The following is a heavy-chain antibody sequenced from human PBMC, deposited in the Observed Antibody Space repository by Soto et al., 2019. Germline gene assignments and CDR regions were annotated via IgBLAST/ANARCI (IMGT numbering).Heavy chain of an antibody. Sequence: PGGSLRLCCAASGFTFSSYAMSWVRQAPGKGLEWVSAISGSGGSTYYADSVKGRFTISRDNSKNTLYLQMNSLRAEDTAVYYCAKDRAPKGFTYYDFWSGYAYGMDVWGQGTTVTVSS. CDR2: ISGSGGST. D-gene: IGHD3-3*01. J-gene: IGHJ6*02. V-gene: IGHV3-23*01. CDR1: GFTFSSYA. CDR3: AKDRAPKGFTYYDFWSGYAYGMDV.